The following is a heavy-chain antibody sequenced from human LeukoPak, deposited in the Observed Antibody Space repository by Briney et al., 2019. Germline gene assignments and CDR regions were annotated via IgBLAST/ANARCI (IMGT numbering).Heavy chain of an antibody. V-gene: IGHV4-4*09. CDR1: GASISSYY. J-gene: IGHJ5*01. Sequence: SETLSVTCTVSGASISSYYWSWIRQPLGKGLEWIGYIYTGTTNYNPSLKSRVTISVDTSKNQFSLKVNSMTAADTAVYYCARKTSGWFDSWGQGTLVTVSA. CDR2: IYTGTT. CDR3: ARKTSGWFDS.